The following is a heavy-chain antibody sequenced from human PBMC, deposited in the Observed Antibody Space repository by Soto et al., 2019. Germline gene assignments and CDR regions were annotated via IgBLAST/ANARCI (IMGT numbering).Heavy chain of an antibody. J-gene: IGHJ4*02. D-gene: IGHD3-22*01. V-gene: IGHV1-69*02. Sequence: QVQLVQSGAEVKKPGSSVKVSCKASGGTFGSYTISWVRQAPGQGLEWMGRIIPILGIANYAQKFQGRVTITADKSTSTAYMELSSLRSEDTAVYYCARPPGSSGSGFDYWGQGTLVTVSS. CDR1: GGTFGSYT. CDR3: ARPPGSSGSGFDY. CDR2: IIPILGIA.